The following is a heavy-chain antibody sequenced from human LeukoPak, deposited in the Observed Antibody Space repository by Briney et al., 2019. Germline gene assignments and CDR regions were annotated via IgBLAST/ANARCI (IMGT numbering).Heavy chain of an antibody. D-gene: IGHD6-19*01. V-gene: IGHV3-33*01. CDR2: IWYDGSNK. J-gene: IGHJ4*02. Sequence: GGSLRLSCAASGFTFSNYGMHWVRQAPVKGLEWVAVIWYDGSNKYYADSVKGRFTISRDNSKNTLYLQMNSLRAEDTALYYCARWGSGRGLDYWGQGTLVTVSS. CDR1: GFTFSNYG. CDR3: ARWGSGRGLDY.